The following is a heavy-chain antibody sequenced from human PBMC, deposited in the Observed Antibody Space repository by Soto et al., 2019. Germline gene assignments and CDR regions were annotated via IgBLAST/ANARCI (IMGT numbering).Heavy chain of an antibody. D-gene: IGHD1-20*01. J-gene: IGHJ6*02. CDR3: ARSIRGPRRFNGMDV. Sequence: GPTLVNPTETLTLTCTFSGFSLTSPGMCVSWIRQSPGNALEWLALIERDDDDKYYSTSLKTRLTNSKDTRKNQVVLTMAKMEPADTATYYCARSIRGPRRFNGMDVWGQGTTVTVSS. CDR1: GFSLTSPGMC. V-gene: IGHV2-70*13. CDR2: IERDDDDK.